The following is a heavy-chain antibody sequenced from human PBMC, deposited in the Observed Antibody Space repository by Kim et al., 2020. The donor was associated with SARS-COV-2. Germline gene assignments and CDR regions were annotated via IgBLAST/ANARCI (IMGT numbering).Heavy chain of an antibody. J-gene: IGHJ4*02. V-gene: IGHV3-11*01. CDR3: ARVGSTVAAGSIDY. D-gene: IGHD6-13*01. Sequence: EDPVKGRFTISRANAKNSLYLQMNSLRAEDTAVYYCARVGSTVAAGSIDYWGQGTLVTVSS.